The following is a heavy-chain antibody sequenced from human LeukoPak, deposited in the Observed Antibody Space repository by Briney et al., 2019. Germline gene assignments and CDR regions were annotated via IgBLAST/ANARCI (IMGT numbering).Heavy chain of an antibody. CDR1: GLTFDDYA. J-gene: IGHJ4*02. Sequence: GGSLRLSCAASGLTFDDYAMHWVRQAPGKGLEWVSGISWNSGSIGYADSVKGRFTISRDNAKNSLYLQMNSLRAEDTALYYCAKAGPYYYDSSGYYDYWGQGTLVTVSS. CDR2: ISWNSGSI. V-gene: IGHV3-9*01. D-gene: IGHD3-22*01. CDR3: AKAGPYYYDSSGYYDY.